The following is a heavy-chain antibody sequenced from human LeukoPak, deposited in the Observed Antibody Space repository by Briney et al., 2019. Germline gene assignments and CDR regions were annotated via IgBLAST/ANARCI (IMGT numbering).Heavy chain of an antibody. CDR3: ARGTVTTRLLYYYTDV. J-gene: IGHJ6*03. V-gene: IGHV3-64*01. D-gene: IGHD4-11*01. CDR2: ISSNGGST. CDR1: GFTFSSYA. Sequence: GGSLRLSCAASGFTFSSYAMHWVRQAPGKGLEYVSAISSNGGSTYYANSVKGRFTISRDNSKNTLYLQMGSLRAEDMAVYYCARGTVTTRLLYYYTDVWGKGTTVTVSS.